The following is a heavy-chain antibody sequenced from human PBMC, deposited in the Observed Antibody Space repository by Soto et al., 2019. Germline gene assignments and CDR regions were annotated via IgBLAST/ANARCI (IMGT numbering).Heavy chain of an antibody. CDR1: GGSFSGYY. J-gene: IGHJ6*03. V-gene: IGHV4-34*01. Sequence: SETLSLTCAVYGGSFSGYYWSWIRQPPGKGLEWIGEINHSGSTNYNPSLKSRVTISVDTSKNQFSLKLSSVTAADTAVYYCARVVVPAAIPYYYYYMDVWGKGTTVTVSS. D-gene: IGHD2-2*01. CDR3: ARVVVPAAIPYYYYYMDV. CDR2: INHSGST.